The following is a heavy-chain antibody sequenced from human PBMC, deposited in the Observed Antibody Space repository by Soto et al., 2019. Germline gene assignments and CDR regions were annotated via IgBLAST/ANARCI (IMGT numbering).Heavy chain of an antibody. J-gene: IGHJ6*02. V-gene: IGHV1-3*01. D-gene: IGHD6-19*01. CDR3: ARYPPVAGNNYYYGMDV. Sequence: QVQLVQSGAEVKKPGASVKVSCKASGYTFTSYAMHWVRQAPGQRLEWMGWINAGNGNTKYSQKFQGRVTITRDTSASTAYMELSSLRSDDTAVYYCARYPPVAGNNYYYGMDVWGQGTTVTVSS. CDR2: INAGNGNT. CDR1: GYTFTSYA.